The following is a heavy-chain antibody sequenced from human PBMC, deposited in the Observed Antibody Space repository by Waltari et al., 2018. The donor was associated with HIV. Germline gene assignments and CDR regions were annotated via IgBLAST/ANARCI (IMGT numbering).Heavy chain of an antibody. CDR1: GFAFRGHF. D-gene: IGHD6-13*01. J-gene: IGHJ4*02. V-gene: IGHV3-7*01. Sequence: EVQLVESGGSVIQPGGSLRVSGTASGFAFRGHFLPWLRQAQGKGLEWVANKKHNGSETSYVDSVMGRFTITRNNAKNSQFLQMNRLRAEDTAVYYGARVHFIAGGRYFESWGQGTLVTVSS. CDR2: KKHNGSET. CDR3: ARVHFIAGGRYFES.